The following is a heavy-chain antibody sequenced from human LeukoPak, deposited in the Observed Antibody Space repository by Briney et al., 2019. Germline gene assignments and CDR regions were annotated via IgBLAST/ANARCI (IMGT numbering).Heavy chain of an antibody. CDR1: GYTFTSYG. CDR3: ARVVPAAMPGDYFDY. D-gene: IGHD2-2*01. V-gene: IGHV1-18*01. Sequence: ASVKVSCKASGYTFTSYGISWVRQAPGQGLEWMGWISAYNGNTNYAQKLQGRVTMTTDTSTSTAYMELRSLRSDDTAVYYCARVVPAAMPGDYFDYWGQGTLVTVSS. CDR2: ISAYNGNT. J-gene: IGHJ4*02.